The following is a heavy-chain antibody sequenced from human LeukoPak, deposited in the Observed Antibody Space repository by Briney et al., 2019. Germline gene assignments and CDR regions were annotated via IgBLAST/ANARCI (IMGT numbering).Heavy chain of an antibody. Sequence: ASVKVSCKASGYTFTGYYIHWVRQAPGQGLEWMAWISPNSGGTNYSPRFQARVTMTRDTSISTAYMELNSLTFDDTAVYFCARRGPSAHLLDYWGQGTLVTVSS. CDR2: ISPNSGGT. CDR3: ARRGPSAHLLDY. J-gene: IGHJ4*02. D-gene: IGHD1-26*01. V-gene: IGHV1-2*02. CDR1: GYTFTGYY.